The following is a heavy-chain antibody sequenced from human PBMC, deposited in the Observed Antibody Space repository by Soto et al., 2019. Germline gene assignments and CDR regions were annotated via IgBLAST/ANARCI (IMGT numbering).Heavy chain of an antibody. D-gene: IGHD3-16*01. CDR1: GFTFRSYV. CDR3: ARWGTTGGLDD. J-gene: IGHJ1*01. Sequence: QVPLVESGGGVVQPGTSLRLSCVGSGFTFRSYVIHWVRQAPGKGLEWVALTSYDGSNKDYGDSVKGRFTISRDNSRNTVDLQMDSLRREDTALYYCARWGTTGGLDDWGQGTLVSVSS. CDR2: TSYDGSNK. V-gene: IGHV3-33*05.